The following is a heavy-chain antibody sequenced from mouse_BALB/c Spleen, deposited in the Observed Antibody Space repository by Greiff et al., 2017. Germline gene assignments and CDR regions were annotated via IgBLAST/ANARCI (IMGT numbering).Heavy chain of an antibody. CDR1: GFTFSSYA. V-gene: IGHV5-6-5*01. CDR3: ARDGNYVFDY. Sequence: EVKVVESGGGLVKPGGSLKLSCAASGFTFSSYAMSWVRQTPEKRLEWVASISSGGSTYYPDSVKGRFTISRDNARNILYLQMSSLRSEDTAMYYCARDGNYVFDYWGQGTTLTVSS. CDR2: ISSGGST. J-gene: IGHJ2*01. D-gene: IGHD2-1*01.